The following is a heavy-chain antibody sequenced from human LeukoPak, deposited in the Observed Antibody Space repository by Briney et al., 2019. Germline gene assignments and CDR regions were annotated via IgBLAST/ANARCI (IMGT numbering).Heavy chain of an antibody. CDR2: IYYSGST. D-gene: IGHD6-13*01. V-gene: IGHV4-39*01. Sequence: SETLSLTCTVSGVSISSSSYYWGWNRQPQGKGLEWIGSIYYSGSTYYNPSLNSRVTISVDTSKNQFSLKLSSVTAADTAVYYCARLSEVSSTVDYWGQGTLVTVSS. J-gene: IGHJ4*02. CDR1: GVSISSSSYY. CDR3: ARLSEVSSTVDY.